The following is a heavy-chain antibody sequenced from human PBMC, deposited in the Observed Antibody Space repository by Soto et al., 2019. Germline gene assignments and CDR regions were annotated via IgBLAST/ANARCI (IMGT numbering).Heavy chain of an antibody. CDR2: ISYDGSNK. CDR1: GFTFSSYG. J-gene: IGHJ4*02. D-gene: IGHD6-13*01. Sequence: GGSLRLSCAASGFTFSSYGMHWVRQAPGKGLEWVAVISYDGSNKYYADSVKGRFTISRDNSKNTLYLQMNSLRAEDTAVYYCEKDRDSSSGDYWGQGTLVTVSS. V-gene: IGHV3-30*18. CDR3: EKDRDSSSGDY.